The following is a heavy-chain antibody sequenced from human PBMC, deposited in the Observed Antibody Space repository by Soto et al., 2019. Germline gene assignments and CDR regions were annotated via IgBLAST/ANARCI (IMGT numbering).Heavy chain of an antibody. V-gene: IGHV4-59*08. CDR2: IYYSGST. Sequence: SETLSLTCTVSGGYISSYYWSWIRQHPGKGLEWIGYIYYSGSTNYNPSLKSRVTISVDTSKNQFSLKLSSVTAADTAVYYCARGGRTNYGSGSYSNWFDPWGQGTLVTVSS. CDR3: ARGGRTNYGSGSYSNWFDP. J-gene: IGHJ5*02. CDR1: GGYISSYY. D-gene: IGHD3-10*01.